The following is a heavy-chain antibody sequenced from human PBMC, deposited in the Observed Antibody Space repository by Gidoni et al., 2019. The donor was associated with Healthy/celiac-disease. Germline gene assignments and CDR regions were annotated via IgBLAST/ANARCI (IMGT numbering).Heavy chain of an antibody. V-gene: IGHV3-23*01. CDR3: AKEYYYDSSGYYGDAFDI. Sequence: EVQLLESGGGLVQPGGSLRLSCAASGFTFSSYAMSWVRQAPGKGLEWVSAISGSGGSTYYADSVKGRFTISRDNSKNTLYLQMNSLRAEDTAVYYCAKEYYYDSSGYYGDAFDIWGQGTMVTVSS. CDR1: GFTFSSYA. J-gene: IGHJ3*02. CDR2: ISGSGGST. D-gene: IGHD3-22*01.